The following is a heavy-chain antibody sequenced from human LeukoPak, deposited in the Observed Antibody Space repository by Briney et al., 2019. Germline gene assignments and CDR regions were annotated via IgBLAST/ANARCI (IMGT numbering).Heavy chain of an antibody. Sequence: ASVKVSCKASGYTFTSYDINWVRQATGQGLEWMGWMNPNSGNTGYAQKFQGRVTMTRNTSISTAYMELSSLRSGDTAVYYCARGVEGDYDFDYWGQGTLVTVSS. J-gene: IGHJ4*02. D-gene: IGHD4-17*01. V-gene: IGHV1-8*01. CDR1: GYTFTSYD. CDR3: ARGVEGDYDFDY. CDR2: MNPNSGNT.